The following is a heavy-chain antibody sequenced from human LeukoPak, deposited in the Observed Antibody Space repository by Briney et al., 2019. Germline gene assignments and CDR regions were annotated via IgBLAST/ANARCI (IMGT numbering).Heavy chain of an antibody. V-gene: IGHV3-15*01. J-gene: IGHJ6*03. D-gene: IGHD4-11*01. CDR3: TTARTVPHYYYYMDV. CDR2: IKSKTDGGTT. Sequence: KAGGSLRLSCAASGFTFSDYYMSWIRQAPGKGLEWVGRIKSKTDGGTTDYAAPVKGRFTISRDDSKNTLYLQMNSLKTEDTAVYYCTTARTVPHYYYYMDVWGKGTTVTVSS. CDR1: GFTFSDYY.